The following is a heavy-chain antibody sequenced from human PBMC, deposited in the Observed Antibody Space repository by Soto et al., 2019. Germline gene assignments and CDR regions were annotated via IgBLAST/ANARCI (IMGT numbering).Heavy chain of an antibody. J-gene: IGHJ6*02. CDR2: IIPIFGTA. Sequence: GLEWMGGIIPIFGTANYAQKFQGRVTITADESTSTAYMELSSLRSEDTAVYYCASVPTTVLRLYYYGMDVWGQGTTVTVTS. V-gene: IGHV1-69*01. D-gene: IGHD3-10*01. CDR3: ASVPTTVLRLYYYGMDV.